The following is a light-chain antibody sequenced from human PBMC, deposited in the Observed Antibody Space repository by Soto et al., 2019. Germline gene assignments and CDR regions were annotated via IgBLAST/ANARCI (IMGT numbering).Light chain of an antibody. CDR2: GAS. Sequence: EIFLTQSPGTLSLSPGERATLSCRAIQSISSSYLAWYQQKPGQAPRLLIYGASSRATGIPDRFSGSGSGTDFTLTISRLEPEDFAVYYCQQYGSSPPWTFGHGTEVDIK. V-gene: IGKV3-20*01. CDR1: QSISSSY. J-gene: IGKJ1*01. CDR3: QQYGSSPPWT.